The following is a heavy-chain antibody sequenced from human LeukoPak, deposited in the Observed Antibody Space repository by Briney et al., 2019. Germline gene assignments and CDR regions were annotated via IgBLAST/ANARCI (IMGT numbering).Heavy chain of an antibody. CDR1: GYTFTDYY. D-gene: IGHD6-6*01. J-gene: IGHJ4*02. CDR2: INPNSGGT. CDR3: ARESVPAVAARRRLNY. Sequence: GASVKVSCKASGYTFTDYYMHWVRQAPGQGLEWMGWINPNSGGTNYAQKFQGRVTMTRDTSISTVYMEMSRLRSDDTAVYYCARESVPAVAARRRLNYWGQGTLVAVSS. V-gene: IGHV1-2*02.